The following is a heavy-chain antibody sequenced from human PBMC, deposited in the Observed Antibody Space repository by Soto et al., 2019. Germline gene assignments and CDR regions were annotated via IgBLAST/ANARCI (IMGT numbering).Heavy chain of an antibody. V-gene: IGHV3-30*18. CDR2: ISYDGSNK. D-gene: IGHD6-19*01. CDR3: AKDVAVAGTSPLDY. CDR1: GFTFSSYG. Sequence: QVQLVESGGGVVQPGRSLRLSCAASGFTFSSYGMHWVRQAPGKGLEWVAVISYDGSNKYYADSVKGRFTISRDNSKNTLYLQMNSRRAEDTAVYYCAKDVAVAGTSPLDYWGQGTLVTVSS. J-gene: IGHJ4*02.